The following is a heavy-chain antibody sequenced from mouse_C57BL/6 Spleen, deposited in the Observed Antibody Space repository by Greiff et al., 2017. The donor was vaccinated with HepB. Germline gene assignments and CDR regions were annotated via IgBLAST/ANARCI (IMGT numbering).Heavy chain of an antibody. Sequence: VQLQQSGPGLVQPSQSLSITCTVSGFSLTSYGVHWVRQSPGKGLEWLGVIWSGGNPDYNAAFISRLSISKDNSKSQVFLKMTSLQAAATAIYYCATYYYGSSPLYYYAMDYWGQGTSVTVSS. D-gene: IGHD1-1*01. CDR2: IWSGGNP. J-gene: IGHJ4*01. V-gene: IGHV2-2*01. CDR3: ATYYYGSSPLYYYAMDY. CDR1: GFSLTSYG.